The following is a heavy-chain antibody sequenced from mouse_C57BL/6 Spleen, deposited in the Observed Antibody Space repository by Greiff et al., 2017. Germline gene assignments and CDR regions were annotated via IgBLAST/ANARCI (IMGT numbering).Heavy chain of an antibody. V-gene: IGHV1-15*01. CDR3: TRTEITTVVAPYFDV. J-gene: IGHJ1*03. CDR1: GYTFTDYE. D-gene: IGHD1-1*01. CDR2: IDPETGGT. Sequence: QVQLQQSGAELVRPGASVTLSCTASGYTFTDYEMHWVKQTPVHGLEWIGAIDPETGGTAYNQKFKGKAILTADKSSSTAYMELRSLTSEDSAVYYCTRTEITTVVAPYFDVWGTGTTVTVSS.